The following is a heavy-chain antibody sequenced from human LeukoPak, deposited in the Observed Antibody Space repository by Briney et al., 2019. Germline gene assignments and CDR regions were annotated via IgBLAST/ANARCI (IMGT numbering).Heavy chain of an antibody. Sequence: PGGSLRLSCAASGFTFSNFAMSWVRQAPGKGLEWVSSISSSSRYIYYADSVKGRFTISRDNAKNSLYLQMNSLRAEDTAVYYCAKGIAVAGTLLTPPDCWGQGTLVTVSS. CDR3: AKGIAVAGTLLTPPDC. J-gene: IGHJ4*02. CDR2: ISSSSRYI. D-gene: IGHD6-19*01. CDR1: GFTFSNFA. V-gene: IGHV3-21*01.